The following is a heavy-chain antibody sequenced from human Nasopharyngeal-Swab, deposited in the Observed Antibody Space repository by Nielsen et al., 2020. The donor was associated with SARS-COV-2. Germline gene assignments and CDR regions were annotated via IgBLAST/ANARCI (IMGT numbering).Heavy chain of an antibody. D-gene: IGHD2-2*02. Sequence: SETLSLTCIVSGGSISSYYWSWIRQPAGKGLEWIGRMHTSGSTNYNPSLKSRSTISVDTSKNQFSLKLSSVTAADTAVYYCASKDHAGYCSSTSCYTDYYYMDVWGKGTTVTVSS. V-gene: IGHV4-4*07. CDR3: ASKDHAGYCSSTSCYTDYYYMDV. J-gene: IGHJ6*03. CDR1: GGSISSYY. CDR2: MHTSGST.